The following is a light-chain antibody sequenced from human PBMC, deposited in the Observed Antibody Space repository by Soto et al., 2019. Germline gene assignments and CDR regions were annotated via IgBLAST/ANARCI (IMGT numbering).Light chain of an antibody. CDR1: QSVFYSSSNKDY. V-gene: IGKV4-1*01. Sequence: DIVMTQSPDSLAVSLGERATINCKSSQSVFYSSSNKDYLAWYQQRPGQPPKLLIYWASTRESGVLDRFSGRGSGTDFTLNISSMQAEDVAVYYCQQHYSTPRTFGQGTKVEIK. J-gene: IGKJ1*01. CDR2: WAS. CDR3: QQHYSTPRT.